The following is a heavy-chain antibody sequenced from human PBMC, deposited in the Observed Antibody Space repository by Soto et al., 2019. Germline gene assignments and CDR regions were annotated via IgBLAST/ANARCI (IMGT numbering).Heavy chain of an antibody. J-gene: IGHJ4*02. CDR1: GYTFTSYA. CDR2: INAGNGNT. V-gene: IGHV1-3*01. Sequence: QVQLVQSGAEVKKPGASVKVSCKASGYTFTSYAMYWVRQAPGQRLEWMGWINAGNGNTKYSQKFQGRVTITRDTSASTAYMELSSLRSEDTAVYYCARGDSYGYGVVDYWGQGTLVTVSS. CDR3: ARGDSYGYGVVDY. D-gene: IGHD5-18*01.